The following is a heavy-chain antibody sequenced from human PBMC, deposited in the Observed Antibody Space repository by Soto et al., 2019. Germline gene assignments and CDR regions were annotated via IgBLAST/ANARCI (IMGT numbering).Heavy chain of an antibody. J-gene: IGHJ6*02. CDR3: ARSQGSSTSLEIYYYYYYGMDV. CDR2: IIPISETT. CDR1: GGTFSSYA. D-gene: IGHD2-2*01. Sequence: QVQLVQSGAEVKKPGSSVKVSCTASGGTFSSYAISWVRQAPGQGLEWMGGIIPISETTNYAQKFKGRVTITADESKSTAYMELSSLRSEDTAVYYCARSQGSSTSLEIYYYYYYGMDVWGQGTTVTVSS. V-gene: IGHV1-69*01.